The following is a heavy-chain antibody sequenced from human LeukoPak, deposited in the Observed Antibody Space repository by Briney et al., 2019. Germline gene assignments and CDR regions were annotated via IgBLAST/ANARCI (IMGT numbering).Heavy chain of an antibody. CDR2: ISGSSSYI. CDR3: ARDGRGDYCSGGSCLXXDP. V-gene: IGHV3-21*01. CDR1: GFTFSRYS. D-gene: IGHD2-15*01. Sequence: GGSLRLSCAASGFTFSRYSLNWVRQAPGKGLEWVSSISGSSSYIYYADSVKGRFTISRDNAKNSLFLQMNSLRAEDTAVYYCARDGRGDYCSGGSCLXXDPXXXXXXVTV. J-gene: IGHJ5*02.